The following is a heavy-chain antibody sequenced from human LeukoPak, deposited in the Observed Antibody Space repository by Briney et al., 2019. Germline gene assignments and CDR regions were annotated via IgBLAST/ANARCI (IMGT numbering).Heavy chain of an antibody. CDR3: ARQHYYGSGRPNNWFDP. D-gene: IGHD3-10*01. V-gene: IGHV4-39*01. CDR2: IYYSGST. CDR1: GGSISSSSYY. J-gene: IGHJ5*02. Sequence: SETLSLTCTVSGGSISSSSYYWGWIRQPPGKGLEWIGSIYYSGSTYYNPSLKSRVTISVDTSKNQFSLKLSSVTAADTAVYYWARQHYYGSGRPNNWFDPWGQGTLVTVSS.